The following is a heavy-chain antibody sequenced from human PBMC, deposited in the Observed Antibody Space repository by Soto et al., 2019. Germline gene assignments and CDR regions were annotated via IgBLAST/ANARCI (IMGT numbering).Heavy chain of an antibody. CDR1: VFTVSSHA. D-gene: IGHD3-10*01. CDR2: ISGSGGST. Sequence: PGGSLRLSCAPSVFTVSSHAMSWVRQAPGKGLEWVSAISGSGGSTYYADSVKGRFTISRDNSKNTLYLQMNSLRAEDTAVYYCAKSLSAVITMVRGAIFGPAWFDPWGQGTLVTVSS. J-gene: IGHJ5*02. V-gene: IGHV3-23*01. CDR3: AKSLSAVITMVRGAIFGPAWFDP.